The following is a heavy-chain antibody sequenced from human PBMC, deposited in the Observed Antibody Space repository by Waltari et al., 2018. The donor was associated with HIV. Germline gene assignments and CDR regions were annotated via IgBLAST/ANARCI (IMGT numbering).Heavy chain of an antibody. CDR1: GYAFTGYF. J-gene: IGHJ3*01. Sequence: QVQLVQSGAEVKKPGAAVKVSCKASGYAFTGYFMLWVRQAPGQGLVWMGWINPNSGGTNYALKFQGRVTMTRDTSISTAYMELSRLRSDDTAIYFCARGAVYSNGPNDAFDVWGRGTMITVSS. D-gene: IGHD3-22*01. CDR3: ARGAVYSNGPNDAFDV. V-gene: IGHV1-2*02. CDR2: INPNSGGT.